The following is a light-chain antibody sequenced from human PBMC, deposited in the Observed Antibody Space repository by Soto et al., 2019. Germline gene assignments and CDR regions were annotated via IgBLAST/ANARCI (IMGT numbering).Light chain of an antibody. CDR1: SSNIETND. V-gene: IGLV1-47*02. CDR3: ATWDDSLSGVV. CDR2: SND. J-gene: IGLJ2*01. Sequence: QSVLTQPPSASGTPGQRVTISCSGSSSNIETNDIYWHQQLPGSAPKLLIYSNDQRPSAVPDLFSSSKSVTSASLAISGRRSEDEAEYFCATWDDSLSGVVFGGGTQLTVL.